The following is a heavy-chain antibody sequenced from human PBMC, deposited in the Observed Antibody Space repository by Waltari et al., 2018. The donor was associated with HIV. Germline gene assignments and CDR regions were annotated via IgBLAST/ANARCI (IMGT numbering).Heavy chain of an antibody. CDR3: ATLRTVTGTIDY. V-gene: IGHV4-39*01. CDR1: TAYISQNCY. D-gene: IGHD4-17*01. J-gene: IGHJ4*02. CDR2: VYSNGLA. Sequence: QLQLQESGAALVKPSETLSLTCTVSTAYISQNCYWGWVCQSPGTGLEWIGVVYSNGLAHYCPSLESRSTMSVDSTKNLFSLTLTSVTAADTALYFCATLRTVTGTIDYWGQGSLVTVSS.